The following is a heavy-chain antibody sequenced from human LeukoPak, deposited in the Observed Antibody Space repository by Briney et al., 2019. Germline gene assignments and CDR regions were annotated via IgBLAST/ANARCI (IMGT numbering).Heavy chain of an antibody. V-gene: IGHV3-53*01. D-gene: IGHD3/OR15-3a*01. CDR1: GFTVSSNY. CDR3: ARDQFAFGLFDY. J-gene: IGHJ4*02. CDR2: IYSGGST. Sequence: GGSLRLSCAASGFTVSSNYMSWVRQAPGKGLEGVSCIYSGGSTYYADSVKGRFTISRDSSKNTLYLQMNSLRAEDTAVHYCARDQFAFGLFDYWGQGTLVTVSS.